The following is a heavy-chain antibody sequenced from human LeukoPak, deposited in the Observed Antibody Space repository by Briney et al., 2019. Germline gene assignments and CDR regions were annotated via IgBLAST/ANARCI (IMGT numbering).Heavy chain of an antibody. J-gene: IGHJ4*02. CDR2: INHSGST. CDR3: ASHSSGSYYVGAFDY. Sequence: SETLSLTCAVYGGSFSGYYWSWIRQPPGKGLEWIGEINHSGSTNYNPSLKSRVNMSVDTSKNQFSLKLSSVTAADTAVYYCASHSSGSYYVGAFDYWGQGTLVTVSS. CDR1: GGSFSGYY. V-gene: IGHV4-34*01. D-gene: IGHD1-26*01.